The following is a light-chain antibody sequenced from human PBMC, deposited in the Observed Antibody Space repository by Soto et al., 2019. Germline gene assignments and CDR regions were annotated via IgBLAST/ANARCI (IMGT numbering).Light chain of an antibody. V-gene: IGKV3-15*01. CDR1: QSVSSD. CDR2: GAS. Sequence: ERVMTQSPGTLSVSPGERATLSCRASQSVSSDLAWYQQKPGQAPRLLIYGASTRATGVPARFSGSGSGTEFTLTIGSLQSEDFAVYYCQQYNNWPRTFGQGTKWIS. J-gene: IGKJ1*01. CDR3: QQYNNWPRT.